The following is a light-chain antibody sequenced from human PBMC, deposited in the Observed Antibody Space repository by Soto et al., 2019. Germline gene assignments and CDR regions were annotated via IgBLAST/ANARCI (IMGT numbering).Light chain of an antibody. V-gene: IGKV1-5*01. CDR1: QSISSW. CDR2: AAS. Sequence: DIPMTQSPSTLSASVGDRVTITCRASQSISSWLAWYQQKPGKAPKLLIYAASTLESGVPSRLSGSGSGTEFTLTISSLQPDDFATYFCQHYSAYSVTFGQGTKVDI. CDR3: QHYSAYSVT. J-gene: IGKJ1*01.